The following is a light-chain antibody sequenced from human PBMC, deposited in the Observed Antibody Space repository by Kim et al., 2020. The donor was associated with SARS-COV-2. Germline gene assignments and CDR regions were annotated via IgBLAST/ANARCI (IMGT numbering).Light chain of an antibody. Sequence: VSTGQPSSLTWPGDELGDTYSCWNHQKPSPSPVPGIYQDTKLPSGIPERFSGANSGNTATPTSSGTQAMDEADYYCQAWASSTVGFGGGTQLTV. CDR3: QAWASSTVG. V-gene: IGLV3-1*01. CDR2: QDT. J-gene: IGLJ2*01. CDR1: ELGDTY.